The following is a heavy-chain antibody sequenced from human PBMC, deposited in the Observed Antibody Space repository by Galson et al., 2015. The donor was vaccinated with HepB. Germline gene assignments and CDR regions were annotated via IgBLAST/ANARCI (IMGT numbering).Heavy chain of an antibody. Sequence: SLRLSCAASGFTFSSYSMNWVRQAPGKGLEWVSSISSSSSYIYYADSVKGRFTISRDNAKNSLYLQMNSLRAEDTAVYYCARDPMTTVTPAVYWGQGTLVTVSS. CDR3: ARDPMTTVTPAVY. D-gene: IGHD4-17*01. CDR1: GFTFSSYS. J-gene: IGHJ4*02. CDR2: ISSSSSYI. V-gene: IGHV3-21*01.